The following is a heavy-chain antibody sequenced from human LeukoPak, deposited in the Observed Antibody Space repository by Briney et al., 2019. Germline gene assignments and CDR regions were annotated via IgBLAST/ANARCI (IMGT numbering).Heavy chain of an antibody. CDR2: IIPIFGTA. J-gene: IGHJ4*02. CDR3: ARERVVGATTSCDY. V-gene: IGHV1-69*05. D-gene: IGHD1-26*01. Sequence: SVKVSCRASGGTFSSYAISWVRQAPGQGLEWMGRIIPIFGTANYAQKFQGRVTITTDESTSTAYMELSSLRSEDTAVYYCARERVVGATTSCDYRGQGTLVTVSS. CDR1: GGTFSSYA.